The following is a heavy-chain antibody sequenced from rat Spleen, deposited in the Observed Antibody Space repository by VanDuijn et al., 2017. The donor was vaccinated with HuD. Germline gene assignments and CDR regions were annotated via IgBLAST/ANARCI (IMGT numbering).Heavy chain of an antibody. Sequence: EVQLVESGGTLVQPGRSMKLSCAALGFTFSNYYMAWVRQAPTKGLEWVASISPNGGSTYYRDSVKGRFTISRDNAKSTLYLQMDSLRSEDTATCYCATLTPLFAYWGQGTLVTVSS. J-gene: IGHJ3*01. CDR1: GFTFSNYY. D-gene: IGHD3-4*01. CDR3: ATLTPLFAY. CDR2: ISPNGGST. V-gene: IGHV5-25*01.